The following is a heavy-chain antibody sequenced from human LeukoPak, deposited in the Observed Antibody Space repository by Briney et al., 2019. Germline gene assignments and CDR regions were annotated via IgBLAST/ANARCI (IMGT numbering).Heavy chain of an antibody. D-gene: IGHD6-13*01. V-gene: IGHV3-33*01. CDR2: IWYDGSNK. CDR1: GFTFSSYG. Sequence: GRSLRLSCAASGFTFSSYGMHWVRQAPGKGLERVAVIWYDGSNKYYADSVKGRFTISRDNSKNTLYLQTNSLRAEDTAVYYCARERSSWTYYYYGMDVWGQGTTVTVSS. J-gene: IGHJ6*02. CDR3: ARERSSWTYYYYGMDV.